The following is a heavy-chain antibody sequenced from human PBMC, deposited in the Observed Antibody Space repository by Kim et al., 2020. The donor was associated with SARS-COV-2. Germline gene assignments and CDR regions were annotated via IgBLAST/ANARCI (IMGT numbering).Heavy chain of an antibody. D-gene: IGHD3-22*01. Sequence: GGSLRLSCKASGFIFSNSDMNWVRQVPGQGLEYVSAINTNGGTTYYASSVKGRFTISRDNSKNTLYLQMDSLRVEDMAVYYCARGASSAAHWGQGTMVTVSS. CDR1: GFIFSNSD. CDR3: ARGASSAAH. V-gene: IGHV3-64*01. CDR2: INTNGGTT. J-gene: IGHJ4*02.